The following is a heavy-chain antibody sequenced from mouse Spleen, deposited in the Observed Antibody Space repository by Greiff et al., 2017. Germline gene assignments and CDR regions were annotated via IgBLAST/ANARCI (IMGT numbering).Heavy chain of an antibody. CDR2: IYPGSGNT. J-gene: IGHJ4*01. D-gene: IGHD2-3*01. V-gene: IGHV1-66*01. CDR1: GYSFTSYY. Sequence: VQLQQSGPELVKPGASVKISCKASGYSFTSYYIHWVKQRPGQGLEWIGWIYPGSGNTKYNEKFKGKATLTADTSSSTAYMQLSSLTSEDSAVYYCAVIYDGLYYYAMDYWGQGTSVTVSS. CDR3: AVIYDGLYYYAMDY.